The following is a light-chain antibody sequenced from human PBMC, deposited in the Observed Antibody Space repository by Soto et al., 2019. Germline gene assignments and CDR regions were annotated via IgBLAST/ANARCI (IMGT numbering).Light chain of an antibody. CDR2: FAS. V-gene: IGKV3-15*01. Sequence: IVMTQSPATLSVAPGEGATLSCTASQSVDTYVAWYQQKPGQAPRLLIYFASTRATGIPARFIGSGSETEFTLTISSLQSEDFAVYYCQQFYKWPPTFGPGTKVDIK. J-gene: IGKJ3*01. CDR1: QSVDTY. CDR3: QQFYKWPPT.